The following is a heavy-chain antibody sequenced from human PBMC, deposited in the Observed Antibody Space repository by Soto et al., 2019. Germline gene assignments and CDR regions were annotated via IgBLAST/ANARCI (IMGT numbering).Heavy chain of an antibody. V-gene: IGHV3-23*01. CDR1: GFTFSSYA. CDR3: AKDQTPMIRGFADY. D-gene: IGHD3-10*01. J-gene: IGHJ4*02. Sequence: GGSLRLSCAASGFTFSSYAMSWVRQAPGKGLEWVSAISGSGGSTYYADSVKGRFTISRDNSKNTLYLQMNSLRAEDTAVYYCAKDQTPMIRGFADYWGQGTLVTVSS. CDR2: ISGSGGST.